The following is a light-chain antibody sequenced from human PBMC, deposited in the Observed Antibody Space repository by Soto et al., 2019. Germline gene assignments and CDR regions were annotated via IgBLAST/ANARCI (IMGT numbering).Light chain of an antibody. CDR2: EVT. Sequence: QSALTQPASVTGSPGQSITISCTGTTSDVGGYDRVSWFHQYPGTAPKLMIYEVTNRPSGVSDRFSGSKSVNTASLTISGLQPEDEADYYCSSYTIKNTWVFGGGTKLTVL. CDR1: TSDVGGYDR. CDR3: SSYTIKNTWV. V-gene: IGLV2-14*01. J-gene: IGLJ3*02.